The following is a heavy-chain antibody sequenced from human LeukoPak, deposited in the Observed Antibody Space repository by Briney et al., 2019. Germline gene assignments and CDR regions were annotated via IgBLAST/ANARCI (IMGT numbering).Heavy chain of an antibody. J-gene: IGHJ6*02. D-gene: IGHD6-13*01. CDR1: GYTFTSYG. CDR2: ISAYNGNT. Sequence: ASVKVSCKASGYTFTSYGISWVRQAPGQGLEWMGWISAYNGNTNCAQKLQGRVTMTTDTSTSTAYMELRSLRSDDTAVYYCARGRAKAAAGPKYYYYYYGMDVWGQGTTVTVSS. V-gene: IGHV1-18*01. CDR3: ARGRAKAAAGPKYYYYYYGMDV.